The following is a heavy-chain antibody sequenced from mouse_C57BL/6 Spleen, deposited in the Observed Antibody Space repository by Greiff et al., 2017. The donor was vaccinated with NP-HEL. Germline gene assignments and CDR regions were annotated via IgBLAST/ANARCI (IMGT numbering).Heavy chain of an antibody. J-gene: IGHJ2*01. Sequence: QVQLQQSGPELVKPGASVKISCKASGYAFSSSWMNWVKQRPGKGLEWIGRIYPGDGDTNYNGKFKGKATLTADKSSSTAYMQLSSLTSEDSAVYFCARGALRLGGFDYWGQGTTLTVSS. CDR3: ARGALRLGGFDY. D-gene: IGHD3-1*01. CDR1: GYAFSSSW. CDR2: IYPGDGDT. V-gene: IGHV1-82*01.